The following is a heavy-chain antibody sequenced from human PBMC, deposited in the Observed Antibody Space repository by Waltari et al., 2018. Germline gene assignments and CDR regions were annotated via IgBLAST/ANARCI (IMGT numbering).Heavy chain of an antibody. D-gene: IGHD2-21*01. CDR2: IHSSGLT. CDR3: ARSAKCESSSDSCDLVAN. Sequence: QVQLQESGPGLVEPSQTLSLPCPVSGDSLTSALFSLGWPRQPAGKGLEWIGRIHSSGLTEYKASLRSRVAISRDTSKNQFSLNLSSVTAADTAVYYCARSAKCESSSDSCDLVANWGQGTLVTVSS. CDR1: GDSLTSALFS. V-gene: IGHV4-61*02. J-gene: IGHJ4*02.